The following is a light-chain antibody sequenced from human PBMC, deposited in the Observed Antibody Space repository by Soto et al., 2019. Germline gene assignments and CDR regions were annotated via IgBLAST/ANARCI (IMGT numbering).Light chain of an antibody. CDR2: AAS. J-gene: IGKJ4*01. CDR1: QGISSY. V-gene: IGKV1-9*01. Sequence: DIQLTQSPSFLSASVGDRVTITCRASQGISSYLAWYQQKPGKAPNLLIYAASTLQSGVPSRFSGGGSGTEFTLTISSLQPEDFATYYCQQVNSYPLTFGGGTKVEIK. CDR3: QQVNSYPLT.